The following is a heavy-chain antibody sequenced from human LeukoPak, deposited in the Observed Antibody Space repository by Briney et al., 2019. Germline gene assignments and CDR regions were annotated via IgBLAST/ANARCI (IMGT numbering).Heavy chain of an antibody. CDR1: GDSVSSNSAT. V-gene: IGHV6-1*01. J-gene: IGHJ4*02. D-gene: IGHD3-22*01. CDR3: ARGIADSSGYYYVDY. Sequence: QTLSLTCGISGDSVSSNSATWNWIRQSPSRGLEWLGRTYYRSKWSNDYAVSVRSRITINPDTSKNQFSLQLNSVTPEDTAVYYCARGIADSSGYYYVDYWGQGTLVTVSS. CDR2: TYYRSKWSN.